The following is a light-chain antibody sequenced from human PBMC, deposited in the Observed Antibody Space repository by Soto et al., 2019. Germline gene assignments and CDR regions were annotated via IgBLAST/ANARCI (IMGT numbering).Light chain of an antibody. J-gene: IGLJ1*01. CDR2: DVS. CDR1: SSEVGGYNY. Sequence: QSVLNQPASVSGSPGQSITISCTGTSSEVGGYNYVSWYQQHPGKAPKLMIYDVSNRPSGVSNRFSGSESGNTASLTISGLQAEDEADYYCCSYTSSSTFVFGRGTKVTVL. CDR3: CSYTSSSTFV. V-gene: IGLV2-14*01.